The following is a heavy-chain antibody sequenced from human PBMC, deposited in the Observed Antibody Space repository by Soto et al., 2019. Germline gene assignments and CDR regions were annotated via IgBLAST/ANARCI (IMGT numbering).Heavy chain of an antibody. D-gene: IGHD6-13*01. Sequence: ASVKVSCKASGYTFTSYYINWVRQATGQGLEWMGWMNSNSGNTGYAQKFQGRVTMTRNTSISTAYMELSSLRSEDTAVYYCARLFSPDSSTHKGGPYAEYFLHWGQGTLVTVSS. CDR1: GYTFTSYY. J-gene: IGHJ1*01. CDR2: MNSNSGNT. V-gene: IGHV1-8*01. CDR3: ARLFSPDSSTHKGGPYAEYFLH.